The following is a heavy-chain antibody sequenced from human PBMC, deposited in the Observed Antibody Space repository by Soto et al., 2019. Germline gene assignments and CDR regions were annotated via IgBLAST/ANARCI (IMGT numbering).Heavy chain of an antibody. Sequence: QVPLVESGGGVVQPGRSLRLSCAASGFTFSSYGMHWVRQAPGKGLEWVAVISYDGSNKYYADSVKGRFTISRDNSKNTLYLQMNSLRAEDTAVYYCAKLVANWGIDYWGQGTLVTVSS. CDR2: ISYDGSNK. D-gene: IGHD7-27*01. J-gene: IGHJ4*02. CDR3: AKLVANWGIDY. V-gene: IGHV3-30*18. CDR1: GFTFSSYG.